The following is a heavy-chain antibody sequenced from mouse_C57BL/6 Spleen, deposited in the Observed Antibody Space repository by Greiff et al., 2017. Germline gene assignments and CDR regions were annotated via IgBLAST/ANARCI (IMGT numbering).Heavy chain of an antibody. V-gene: IGHV1-59*01. CDR1: GYTFTSYW. D-gene: IGHD1-1*01. CDR2: IDPSASST. CDR3: ARPHYYGTYYYAMDY. J-gene: IGHJ4*01. Sequence: QVQLQQPGAELVRPGTSVKLSCKASGYTFTSYWLHWVQQRPGQGLEWIGVIDPSASSTNYNQKFKGKATLTVDTSSSTAYMQLSSLTSEDSAVYYCARPHYYGTYYYAMDYWGQGTSVTVSS.